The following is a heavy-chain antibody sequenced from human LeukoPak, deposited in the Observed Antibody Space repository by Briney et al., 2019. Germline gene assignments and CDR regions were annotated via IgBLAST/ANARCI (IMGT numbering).Heavy chain of an antibody. V-gene: IGHV3-23*01. CDR3: AKYMVRGVILYYYGMDV. CDR2: ISGSDGSS. J-gene: IGHJ6*02. CDR1: GFTFNSFA. Sequence: GGSLRLSCAASGFTFNSFAMNWVRQAPGKGLEWVSSISGSDGSSHYADFVKGRFTISRDNSKNTLHLQMNSLRAEDTAVYYCAKYMVRGVILYYYGMDVWGQGTTVTVSS. D-gene: IGHD3-10*01.